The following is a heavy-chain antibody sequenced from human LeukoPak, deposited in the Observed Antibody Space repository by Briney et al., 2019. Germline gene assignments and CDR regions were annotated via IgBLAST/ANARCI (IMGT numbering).Heavy chain of an antibody. V-gene: IGHV4-30-2*01. CDR3: ARSPSLRFLEWLSGESYYFDY. Sequence: SETLSLTCSVSGASVTMGSYYWAWIRQPPGKGLEWIGYIYHSGSTYYNPSLKSRVTISVDRSKNQFSLKLSSVTAADTAVYYCARSPSLRFLEWLSGESYYFDYWGQGTLVTVSS. J-gene: IGHJ4*02. D-gene: IGHD3-3*01. CDR1: GASVTMGSYY. CDR2: IYHSGST.